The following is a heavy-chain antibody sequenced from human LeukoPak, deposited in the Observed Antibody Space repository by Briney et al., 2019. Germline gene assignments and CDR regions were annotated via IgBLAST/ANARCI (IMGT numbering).Heavy chain of an antibody. V-gene: IGHV3-11*06. CDR3: ARAEGH. Sequence: GRFTISRDNAKNSMYMQMNSLRAEDTAVYYCARAEGHWGQGTLVTVSS. J-gene: IGHJ4*02.